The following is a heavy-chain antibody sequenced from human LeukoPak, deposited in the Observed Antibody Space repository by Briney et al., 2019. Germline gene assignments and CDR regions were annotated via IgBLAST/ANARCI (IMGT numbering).Heavy chain of an antibody. J-gene: IGHJ4*02. V-gene: IGHV1-3*01. D-gene: IGHD2-21*01. Sequence: ASVKVSCQASGYTFTKYVVHWVRQAPGQRPEWTGWINAGNGDTKYSQNFQDRVTITRDTSANTAYMELSSLTSEDTALYYCARDDCGDTCYPGGYWGQGTLVTVSS. CDR1: GYTFTKYV. CDR3: ARDDCGDTCYPGGY. CDR2: INAGNGDT.